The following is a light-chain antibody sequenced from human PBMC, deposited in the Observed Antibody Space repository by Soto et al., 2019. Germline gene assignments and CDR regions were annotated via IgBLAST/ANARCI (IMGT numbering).Light chain of an antibody. Sequence: DIVLTQSPGTLSLSPGERATLSCRASQSVSSSFLAWYQQKPGQAPRLLIYGASSRATGIPDRFSGSGSGTEFTLTINRLETADFAVYYCQYYGSSSKFCKGTKV. CDR3: QYYGSSSK. CDR2: GAS. CDR1: QSVSSSF. J-gene: IGKJ1*01. V-gene: IGKV3-20*01.